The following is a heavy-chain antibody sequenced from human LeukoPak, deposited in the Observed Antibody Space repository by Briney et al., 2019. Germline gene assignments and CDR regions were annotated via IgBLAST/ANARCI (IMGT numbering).Heavy chain of an antibody. J-gene: IGHJ4*02. CDR3: ARVYDGTIDY. Sequence: SETLSLTCTVSGGSISSSSYYWGWIRQPPGKGLEWIGSIYYSGSTYYNPSLKSRVTISVDTSKNQFSLKLSSVTAADTAVYYCARVYDGTIDYWGQGTLVTVSS. CDR1: GGSISSSSYY. CDR2: IYYSGST. V-gene: IGHV4-39*07. D-gene: IGHD5/OR15-5a*01.